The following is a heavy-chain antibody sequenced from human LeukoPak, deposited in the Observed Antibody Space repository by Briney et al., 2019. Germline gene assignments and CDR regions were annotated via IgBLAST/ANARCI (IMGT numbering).Heavy chain of an antibody. CDR1: GFTFSNYA. J-gene: IGHJ4*02. CDR3: AKQWVDC. Sequence: QPGGSLRLSCAASGFTFSNYAMNWVRQAPGKGLEWVSSISESGDTTHYADSVKGRFTISRDNAQNTLYLQMSTLRAEDTALYYCAKQWVDCWGQGTLVTVSS. CDR2: ISESGDTT. D-gene: IGHD1-26*01. V-gene: IGHV3-23*01.